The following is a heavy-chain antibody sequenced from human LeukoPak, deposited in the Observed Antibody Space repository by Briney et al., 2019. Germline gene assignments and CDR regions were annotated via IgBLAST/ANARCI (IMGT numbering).Heavy chain of an antibody. CDR1: GFTVSSNF. CDR3: ARGGRGVTAMNF. J-gene: IGHJ4*02. CDR2: IYSGGST. V-gene: IGHV3-53*01. D-gene: IGHD2-21*02. Sequence: PGGSLRLSCAASGFTVSSNFMSWVRQAPGKGLEWVSVIYSGGSTYYADSVKGRFTISRDNSKNTPYLQMNSLRAEDTAVFYCARGGRGVTAMNFWGQGALVTVSS.